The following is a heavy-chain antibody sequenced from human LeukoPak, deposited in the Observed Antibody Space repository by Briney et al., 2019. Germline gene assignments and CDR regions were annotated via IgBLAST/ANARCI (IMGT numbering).Heavy chain of an antibody. J-gene: IGHJ4*02. V-gene: IGHV4-59*12. CDR3: AREEYSGYDC. Sequence: PSETLSLTCIVSGGSISSYYWSWIRQPPGKGLEWIGYIYSSGSTNSNPSLKSRVTISVDTSKSQFSLKMTSVTAADTAVYYCAREEYSGYDCWGQGTLVTVSS. D-gene: IGHD5-12*01. CDR1: GGSISSYY. CDR2: IYSSGST.